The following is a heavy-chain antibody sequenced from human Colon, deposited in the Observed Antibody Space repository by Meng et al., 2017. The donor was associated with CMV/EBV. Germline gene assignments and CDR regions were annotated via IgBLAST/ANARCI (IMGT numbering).Heavy chain of an antibody. Sequence: TLSLSCAFSVGSFCCYYWNLIRLSPTKGLGWIGVIQPAGITNCFPSLASRVTISIDTSKNQFSLKLTSVTPADTAVYFCARGSLYGSWGQGTLVTVSS. V-gene: IGHV4-34*01. J-gene: IGHJ5*01. CDR3: ARGSLYGS. CDR2: IQPAGIT. CDR1: VGSFCCYY. D-gene: IGHD3-16*02.